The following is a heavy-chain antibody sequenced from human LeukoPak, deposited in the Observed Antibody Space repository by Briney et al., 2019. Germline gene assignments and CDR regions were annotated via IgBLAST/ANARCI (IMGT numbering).Heavy chain of an antibody. CDR2: IYTSGST. CDR3: ARESYDFWSGTNWFDP. CDR1: GGSISSGSYY. D-gene: IGHD3-3*01. Sequence: KPSETLSLTCTVSGGSISSGSYYWSWIRQPAGKGLEWIGRIYTSGSTNYNPSLKSRVTISVDTSKNQFSLKLSSVTAADTAVYYCARESYDFWSGTNWFDPWGQGTLVTVSS. J-gene: IGHJ5*02. V-gene: IGHV4-61*02.